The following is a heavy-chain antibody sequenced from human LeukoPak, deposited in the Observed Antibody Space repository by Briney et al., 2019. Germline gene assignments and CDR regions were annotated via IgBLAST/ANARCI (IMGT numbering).Heavy chain of an antibody. Sequence: GSLRLSCAASGFTFSSYGMHWVRQAPGKGLEWVAFIRYDGSNKYYADSVKGRFTISRDNSKNSLYLQMNSLRAEDTAVYYCARTPPNYSGDASDIWGQGTMVTVSS. J-gene: IGHJ3*02. CDR3: ARTPPNYSGDASDI. V-gene: IGHV3-30*02. D-gene: IGHD5-24*01. CDR2: IRYDGSNK. CDR1: GFTFSSYG.